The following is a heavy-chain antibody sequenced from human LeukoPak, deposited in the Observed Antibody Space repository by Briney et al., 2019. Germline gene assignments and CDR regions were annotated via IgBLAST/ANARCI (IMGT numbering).Heavy chain of an antibody. CDR2: TYYRSKLYN. Sequence: SQTLSLTCAISGDSVSSNTAAWHWIRQSPSKGLEWLGRTYYRSKLYNDYAVSVKSRITITADTSKNHFSLQLNSVTPEDTAMYYCARSLAVAGRNWFDPWGQGTLVTVSS. D-gene: IGHD6-19*01. J-gene: IGHJ5*02. CDR1: GDSVSSNTAA. V-gene: IGHV6-1*01. CDR3: ARSLAVAGRNWFDP.